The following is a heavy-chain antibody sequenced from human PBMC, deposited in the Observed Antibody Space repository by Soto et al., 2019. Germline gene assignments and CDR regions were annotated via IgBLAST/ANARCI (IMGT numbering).Heavy chain of an antibody. Sequence: GASVKVSCKASGGTFSSYAISWVRQPPGQGLEWMGGIIPIFGTANYAQKFQGRVTITADESTSTAYMELSSLRSEDTAVYYCARYRYYYYGMDVWGQGTTVTVSS. D-gene: IGHD1-26*01. CDR2: IIPIFGTA. CDR3: ARYRYYYYGMDV. CDR1: GGTFSSYA. J-gene: IGHJ6*02. V-gene: IGHV1-69*13.